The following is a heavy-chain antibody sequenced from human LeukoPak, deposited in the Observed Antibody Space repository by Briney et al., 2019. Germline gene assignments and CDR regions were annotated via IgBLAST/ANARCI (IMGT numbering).Heavy chain of an antibody. CDR3: ARGQQLGWFDP. V-gene: IGHV4-59*01. D-gene: IGHD6-13*01. CDR1: GASINSYY. J-gene: IGHJ5*02. Sequence: SETLSLTCTVSGASINSYYWNWIRQPPGKGLEWIGYIYYGGSTNYNPSLKSRVTISIDTSNNQFSLKLSSVTAADTAVYYCARGQQLGWFDPWGQGTLVTVSS. CDR2: IYYGGST.